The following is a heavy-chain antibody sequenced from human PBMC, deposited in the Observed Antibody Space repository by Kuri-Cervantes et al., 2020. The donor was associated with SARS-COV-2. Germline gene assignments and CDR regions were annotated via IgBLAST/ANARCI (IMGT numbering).Heavy chain of an antibody. Sequence: ASVKVSCKASGYTFTSYAMHWVRQAPGQRLEWMGWINAGNGNTKYSQKFQGRVTITRDTSASTAYMELSSLRSEDTAVYYCARTYCSSTSCSPGDYWGQGTLVTVPQ. V-gene: IGHV1-3*01. D-gene: IGHD2-2*01. J-gene: IGHJ4*02. CDR2: INAGNGNT. CDR3: ARTYCSSTSCSPGDY. CDR1: GYTFTSYA.